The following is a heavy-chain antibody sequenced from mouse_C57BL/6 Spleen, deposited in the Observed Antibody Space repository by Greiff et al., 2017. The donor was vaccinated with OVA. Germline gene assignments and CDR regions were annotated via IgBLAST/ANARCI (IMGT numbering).Heavy chain of an antibody. CDR1: GYTFTDYN. V-gene: IGHV1-18*01. CDR2: INPNNGGT. CDR3: ARNYGGAMDY. J-gene: IGHJ4*01. D-gene: IGHD1-1*01. Sequence: EVQLVESGPELVKPGASVKIPCKASGYTFTDYNMDWVKQSHGKSLEWIGDINPNNGGTIYNQKFKGKATLTVDKSSSTAYMELRSLTSEDTAVYYCARNYGGAMDYWGQGTSVTVSS.